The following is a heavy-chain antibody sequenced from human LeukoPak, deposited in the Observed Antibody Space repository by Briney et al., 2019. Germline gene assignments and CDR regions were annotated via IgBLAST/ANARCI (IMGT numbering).Heavy chain of an antibody. J-gene: IGHJ6*02. CDR1: GFTFSSYA. Sequence: GGSLRLSCAASGFTFSSYAMSWVRQAPGKGLEWVSAISGSGGSTYYADSVKGRFTISRDNSKNTLYLQMNSLRAEDTAVYYCARGQTSITGTGPYYYGMDVWGQGTTVTVSS. V-gene: IGHV3-23*01. CDR3: ARGQTSITGTGPYYYGMDV. CDR2: ISGSGGST. D-gene: IGHD1-20*01.